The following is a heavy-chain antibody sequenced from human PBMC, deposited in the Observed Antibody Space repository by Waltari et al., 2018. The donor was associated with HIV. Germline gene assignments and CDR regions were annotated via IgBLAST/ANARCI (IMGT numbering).Heavy chain of an antibody. CDR1: GNTFTSPQ. CDR2: THPNSGRT. V-gene: IGHV1-8*01. CDR3: AKSLAAAGTRGWFDT. D-gene: IGHD6-25*01. Sequence: QVHLVQSATEVKKPGASVKVSCQASGNTFTSPQIHWVRQAAGQGLEWMGWTHPNSGRTGYARKFQGRVKMTSNTSTSTVYMELSSLRSEDTAIYYCAKSLAAAGTRGWFDTWGQGTLVTVSS. J-gene: IGHJ5*02.